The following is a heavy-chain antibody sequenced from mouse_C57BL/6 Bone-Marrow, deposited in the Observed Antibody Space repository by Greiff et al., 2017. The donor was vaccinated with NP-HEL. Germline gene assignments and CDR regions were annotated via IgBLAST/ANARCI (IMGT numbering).Heavy chain of an antibody. CDR3: ARGGYPAWFAY. J-gene: IGHJ3*01. Sequence: QVQLKESGAELARPGASVKLSCKASGYTFTSYGISWVKQRTGQGLEWIGEIYPRSGNTYYNEKFKGKATLTADKSSSTAYMELRSLTSEDSAVYFCARGGYPAWFAYWGQGTLVTVSA. V-gene: IGHV1-81*01. D-gene: IGHD2-2*01. CDR1: GYTFTSYG. CDR2: IYPRSGNT.